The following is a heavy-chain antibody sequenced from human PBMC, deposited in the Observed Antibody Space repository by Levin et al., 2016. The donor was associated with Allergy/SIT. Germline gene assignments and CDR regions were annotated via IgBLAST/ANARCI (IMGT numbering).Heavy chain of an antibody. J-gene: IGHJ5*02. V-gene: IGHV3-33*01. CDR2: IWNDGSNK. Sequence: VRQPPGKGLEWVAIIWNDGSNKYYADSVKGRFTVSRDNSKNTLYLQMNSLRAEDTAVYYCARDQNNFDSSGSKEYSWFDPWGQGTLVTVSS. CDR3: ARDQNNFDSSGSKEYSWFDP. D-gene: IGHD3-22*01.